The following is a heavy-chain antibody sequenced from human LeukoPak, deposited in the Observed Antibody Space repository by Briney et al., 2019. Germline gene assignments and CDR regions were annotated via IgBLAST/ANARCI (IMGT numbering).Heavy chain of an antibody. CDR2: IIPIFGTA. CDR1: GGTFSSYA. J-gene: IGHJ4*02. Sequence: ASVKVSCKASGGTFSSYAISWVRQAPGQGLEWMGGIIPIFGTANYAQKFQGRVTITADESTSTAYMELSSLRSEDTAVYYCARAELGEAGKAPDYWGQGTLVTVSS. D-gene: IGHD3-16*01. V-gene: IGHV1-69*13. CDR3: ARAELGEAGKAPDY.